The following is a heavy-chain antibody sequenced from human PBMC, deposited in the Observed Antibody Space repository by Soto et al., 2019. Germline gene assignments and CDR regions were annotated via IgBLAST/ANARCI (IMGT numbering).Heavy chain of an antibody. V-gene: IGHV4-59*08. CDR1: GGSISSYY. CDR3: ARRAITMVRGVYYGHFDY. D-gene: IGHD3-10*01. CDR2: IYYSGST. Sequence: QVQLQESGPGLVKPSETLSLTCTVSGGSISSYYWSWIRQPPGKGLEWIGYIYYSGSTNYNPSLKSRVTISVDTSKNQFSLKLSSVTAADTAVYYCARRAITMVRGVYYGHFDYWGQGTLVTVSS. J-gene: IGHJ4*02.